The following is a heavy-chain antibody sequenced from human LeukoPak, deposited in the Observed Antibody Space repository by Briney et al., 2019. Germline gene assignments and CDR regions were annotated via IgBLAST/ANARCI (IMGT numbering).Heavy chain of an antibody. J-gene: IGHJ5*02. Sequence: GGSLRLSCAASGFTFSHFWMSWVRQAPGKGLEWVAYIKKTGSETYYVDSVKGRFTITRDNTRNSLFLQMYSLKIEDTAVYYCTPGEMGPWGQGTLVTVSP. CDR3: TPGEMGP. CDR1: GFTFSHFW. D-gene: IGHD5-24*01. CDR2: IKKTGSET. V-gene: IGHV3-7*03.